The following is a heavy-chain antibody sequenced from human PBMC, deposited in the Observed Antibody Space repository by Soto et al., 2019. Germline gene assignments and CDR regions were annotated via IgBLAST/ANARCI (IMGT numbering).Heavy chain of an antibody. CDR1: GFTFSSYG. CDR3: ARAARYYYDSSPSYGMDV. V-gene: IGHV3-33*01. Sequence: QVQLVESGGGVVQPGRSLRLSCAASGFTFSSYGMHWVRQAPGKGLEWVAVIWYDGSNKYYADSVKGRFTISRDNSKNTLYLQMNSLRAEDTAVYYCARAARYYYDSSPSYGMDVWGQGTTVTVSS. CDR2: IWYDGSNK. J-gene: IGHJ6*02. D-gene: IGHD3-22*01.